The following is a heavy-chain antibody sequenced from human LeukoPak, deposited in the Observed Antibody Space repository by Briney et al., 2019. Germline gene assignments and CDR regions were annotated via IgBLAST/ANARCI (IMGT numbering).Heavy chain of an antibody. D-gene: IGHD3-22*01. CDR2: INLDGSVI. CDR3: ATSDDSSGSD. CDR1: GFTFSGYW. Sequence: GGSLRLSCAASGFTFSGYWMSWVRQAPGKGLEWVANINLDGSVIHYVDSAKGRFTISRDNAKNSLYLQMNYLRAEDTALYHCATSDDSSGSDWGQGTLVTVSS. V-gene: IGHV3-7*01. J-gene: IGHJ4*02.